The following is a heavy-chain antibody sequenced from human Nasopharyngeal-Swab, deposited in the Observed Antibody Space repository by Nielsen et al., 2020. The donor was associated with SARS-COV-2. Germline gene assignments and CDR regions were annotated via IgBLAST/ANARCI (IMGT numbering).Heavy chain of an antibody. Sequence: GGSLRLSCAASGFTFSNYCMTWVRQAPGKGLEWVANIKQDGSEMYYVDSVKGRFTISRDNAKNSLYLQMNSLRAEDTAVFYCARLSIATAGVDFWGQGTLVTVSS. J-gene: IGHJ4*02. CDR3: ARLSIATAGVDF. D-gene: IGHD6-13*01. CDR2: IKQDGSEM. CDR1: GFTFSNYC. V-gene: IGHV3-7*01.